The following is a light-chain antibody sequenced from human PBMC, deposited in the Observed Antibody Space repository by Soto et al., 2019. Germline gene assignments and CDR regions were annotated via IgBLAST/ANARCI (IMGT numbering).Light chain of an antibody. J-gene: IGLJ1*01. V-gene: IGLV2-14*03. CDR2: DVS. Sequence: QSALTQPASVSGSPGQSITISCTGTIIDVGGYNYVSWYQQHPGKAPKLLIHDVSDRPSGVSNRFSGSKSGNTASLTISGLQAEDEADYYCSSYANRAAPYVLGSGTKLTVL. CDR1: IIDVGGYNY. CDR3: SSYANRAAPYV.